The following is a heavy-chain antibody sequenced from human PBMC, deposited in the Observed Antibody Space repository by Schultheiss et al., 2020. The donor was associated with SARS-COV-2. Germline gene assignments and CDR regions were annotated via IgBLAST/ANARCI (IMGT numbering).Heavy chain of an antibody. CDR2: IRSKAYGGTT. CDR3: TRPELDYYYYMDV. J-gene: IGHJ6*03. CDR1: GFTFGDYA. V-gene: IGHV3-49*03. Sequence: SLKISCTASGFTFGDYAMSWFRQAPGKGLEWVGFIRSKAYGGTTEYAASVKGRFTISRDDSKSIAYLQMNSLKTEDTAVYYCTRPELDYYYYMDVWGKGTTVTVSS. D-gene: IGHD1-7*01.